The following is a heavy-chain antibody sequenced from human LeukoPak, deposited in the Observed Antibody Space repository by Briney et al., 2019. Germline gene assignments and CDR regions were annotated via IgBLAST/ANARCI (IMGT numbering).Heavy chain of an antibody. D-gene: IGHD2-2*01. CDR2: IYYSGST. CDR1: GGSFSSYY. J-gene: IGHJ6*03. CDR3: ARASPPQLPYYYYYMDV. V-gene: IGHV4-59*01. Sequence: SETLSLTCAVYGGSFSSYYWSWIRQPPGKGLEWIGYIYYSGSTNYNPSLKSRVTISVDTSKNQFSLKLSSVTAADTAVYYCARASPPQLPYYYYYMDVWGKGTTVTVSS.